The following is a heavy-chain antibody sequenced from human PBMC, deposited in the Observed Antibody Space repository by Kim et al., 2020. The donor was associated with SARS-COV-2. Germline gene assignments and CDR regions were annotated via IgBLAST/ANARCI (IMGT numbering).Heavy chain of an antibody. CDR1: GFAFSTYW. V-gene: IGHV3-74*01. CDR2: IKGDGTTT. Sequence: GGSLRLSCAASGFAFSTYWMHWVRQAPGQGLVWVSTIKGDGTTTVYADSVKGRFTISRDNAKNTLYLQMNSLRDADTAMYYCVKYSRGIYWGQGTLVTVS. CDR3: VKYSRGIY. J-gene: IGHJ4*02. D-gene: IGHD3-10*01.